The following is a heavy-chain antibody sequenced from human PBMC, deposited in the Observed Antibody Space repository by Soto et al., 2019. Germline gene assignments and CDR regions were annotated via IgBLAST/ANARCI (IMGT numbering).Heavy chain of an antibody. CDR3: ARQRTTVVTQAYFDH. V-gene: IGHV4-39*01. J-gene: IGHJ4*02. D-gene: IGHD2-21*02. Sequence: SETLSLTCIVSGESISSSSYYWGWIRQPPGKGLEWFGSIYYSERTYYNPSYNSRVTISIDTSKNQFSLKLSSVTATDTAVYYCARQRTTVVTQAYFDHWGQGALVTSPQ. CDR2: IYYSERT. CDR1: GESISSSSYY.